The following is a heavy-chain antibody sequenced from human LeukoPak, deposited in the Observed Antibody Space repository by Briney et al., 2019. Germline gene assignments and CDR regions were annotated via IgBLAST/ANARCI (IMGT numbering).Heavy chain of an antibody. V-gene: IGHV3-7*03. J-gene: IGHJ4*02. Sequence: GGSLRLSCVASGFTFGKYWMSWVRQAPGKGLEWVANIKLDGSEKNYVDSVKGRFTISRDNTKNSLYLQMNSLRVEDTAVFYCARDQYNTWSRRGNFDSWGQGTLVIVSS. CDR1: GFTFGKYW. CDR2: IKLDGSEK. CDR3: ARDQYNTWSRRGNFDS. D-gene: IGHD3-3*01.